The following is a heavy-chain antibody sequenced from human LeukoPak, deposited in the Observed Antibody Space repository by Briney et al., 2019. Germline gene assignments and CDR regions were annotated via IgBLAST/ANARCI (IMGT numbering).Heavy chain of an antibody. CDR1: GYTFTSYG. Sequence: ASVKVSCKASGYTFTSYGISWVRQATGQGLEWMGWLNPNSGNTGYAQKFQGRVTMTRNTSISTAYMELSSLRSEDTAVYYCARGRSYYGSGSYYNWFDPWGQGTLVTVSS. D-gene: IGHD3-10*01. J-gene: IGHJ5*02. V-gene: IGHV1-8*02. CDR3: ARGRSYYGSGSYYNWFDP. CDR2: LNPNSGNT.